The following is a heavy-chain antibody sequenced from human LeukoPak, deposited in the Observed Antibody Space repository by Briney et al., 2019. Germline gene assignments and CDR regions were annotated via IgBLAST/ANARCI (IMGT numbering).Heavy chain of an antibody. D-gene: IGHD3-22*01. V-gene: IGHV3-48*01. CDR1: GFTFSSYS. J-gene: IGHJ5*02. CDR2: LSSSSGTI. Sequence: GGSLRLSCVASGFTFSSYSMNWVRQAPGKGLEWVSYLSSSSGTIYYADSVKGRFTISRDNAKNSLYLQMNSLRAEDTAVYYCARDLGQYYDTSDNWFDPWGQGTLVTVSS. CDR3: ARDLGQYYDTSDNWFDP.